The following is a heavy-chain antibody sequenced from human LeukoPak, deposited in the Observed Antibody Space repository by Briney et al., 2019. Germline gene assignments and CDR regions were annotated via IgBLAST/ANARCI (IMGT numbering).Heavy chain of an antibody. CDR1: VGTFSSYA. V-gene: IGHV1-69*13. CDR3: ARGGNCSITTCYMF. D-gene: IGHD2-2*02. CDR2: LIPIFGST. J-gene: IGHJ4*02. Sequence: SVKVSCKASVGTFSSYAVSWVRQAPGQGLEWMGGLIPIFGSTNYAQKFQGRVTITADDSTGTAYMELSSLTSEDTAVYYCARGGNCSITTCYMFWGQGTLVTVSS.